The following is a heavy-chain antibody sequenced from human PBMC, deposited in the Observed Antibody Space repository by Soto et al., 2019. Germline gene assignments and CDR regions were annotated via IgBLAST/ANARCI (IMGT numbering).Heavy chain of an antibody. D-gene: IGHD2-2*01. CDR2: IYATGTT. CDR3: AGMIGYCSSTSCYGDNRFDP. J-gene: IGHJ5*02. Sequence: PSETLSLTCTVSGASISGFYWSWIRKSAGKGLEWIGRIYATGTTDYNPSLKSRVMMSVDTSKKQFSLKLRSVTAADTAVYYCAGMIGYCSSTSCYGDNRFDPWGQGTLVTVS. CDR1: GASISGFY. V-gene: IGHV4-4*07.